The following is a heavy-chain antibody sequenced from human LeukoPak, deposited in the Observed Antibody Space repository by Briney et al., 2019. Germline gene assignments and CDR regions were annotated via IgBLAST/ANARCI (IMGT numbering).Heavy chain of an antibody. D-gene: IGHD6-13*01. Sequence: ASVKVSCKASGYTFTSYGISWVRQAPGQGLEWMGWISAYNGNTNYAQKLQGRVTMTTDASTSTAYMELRSLRSDDTAVYYCARGRSSSPWYYYGMDVWGQGTTVTVSS. CDR3: ARGRSSSPWYYYGMDV. CDR1: GYTFTSYG. V-gene: IGHV1-18*01. CDR2: ISAYNGNT. J-gene: IGHJ6*02.